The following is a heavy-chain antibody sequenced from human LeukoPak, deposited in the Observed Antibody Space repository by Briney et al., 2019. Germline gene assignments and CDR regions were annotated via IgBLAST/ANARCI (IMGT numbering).Heavy chain of an antibody. D-gene: IGHD6-19*01. J-gene: IGHJ4*02. CDR3: ASTQQWLAFAY. Sequence: PSETLSLTCTVSGGSISNYHWSWMRQPPEKGLEWIGCFYHSGSTTYNPSLKSRVTTSVDTSKNEFSLKLNSVTAADTAVYYCASTQQWLAFAYWGQGILVTVSS. CDR2: FYHSGST. CDR1: GGSISNYH. V-gene: IGHV4-59*01.